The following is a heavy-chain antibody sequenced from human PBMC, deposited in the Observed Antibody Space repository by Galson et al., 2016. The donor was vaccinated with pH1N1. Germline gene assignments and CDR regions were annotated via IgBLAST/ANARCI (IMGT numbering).Heavy chain of an antibody. CDR3: TGEDWSYHDAFDI. CDR2: ISYNGHDE. D-gene: IGHD1-26*01. V-gene: IGHV3-30-3*01. Sequence: SLRLSCAASGFSLDTFAMHWVRRTPGKGLEWVAFISYNGHDESYADSIQGRFSVSRDNSKNRLYLHMNSLRTQDTGLYYCTGEDWSYHDAFDIWGQGTMVTVSS. J-gene: IGHJ3*02. CDR1: GFSLDTFA.